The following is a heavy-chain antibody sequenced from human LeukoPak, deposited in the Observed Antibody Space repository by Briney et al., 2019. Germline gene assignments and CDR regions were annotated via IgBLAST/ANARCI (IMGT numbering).Heavy chain of an antibody. J-gene: IGHJ4*02. V-gene: IGHV3-7*01. CDR1: GFTFSYSW. CDR3: ARDRASAYNLDY. Sequence: GGSLRLSCAASGFTFSYSWMSWVRQAPGKGLEWVANIKHDGSEKYYVDSVKGRFTISKDNAKNSLYPQMNSLRAEDTAMYYCARDRASAYNLDYWGQGTLVTVSS. D-gene: IGHD5-12*01. CDR2: IKHDGSEK.